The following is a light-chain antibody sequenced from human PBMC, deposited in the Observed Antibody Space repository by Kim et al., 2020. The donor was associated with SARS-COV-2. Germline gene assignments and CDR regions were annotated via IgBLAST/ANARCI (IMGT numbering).Light chain of an antibody. J-gene: IGKJ2*01. Sequence: SVSAGESASLSCKASQSVSKYVAWYQMKPGQAPRVIIFGAYMRASGIPARFSGSGSGTDFTLSISSLQSEDSAFYYCQHYNDWPGTFGQGTKLEIK. V-gene: IGKV3-15*01. CDR3: QHYNDWPGT. CDR1: QSVSKY. CDR2: GAY.